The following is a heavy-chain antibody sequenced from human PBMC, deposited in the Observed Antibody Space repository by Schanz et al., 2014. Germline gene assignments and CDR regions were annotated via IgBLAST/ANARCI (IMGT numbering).Heavy chain of an antibody. V-gene: IGHV1-69*02. CDR3: ASSGAGYSSSWDFDY. D-gene: IGHD6-13*01. J-gene: IGHJ4*02. CDR1: GGTFSSYT. Sequence: QVQLVQSGAEVKKPGSSVKVSCKLSGGTFSSYTISWMRQAPGQGLEWMGKIIPVLNIATYAQRFQGRVSITADTSTNTASMELSSLRSEDTAVYYCASSGAGYSSSWDFDYWGQGTLVTVSS. CDR2: IIPVLNIA.